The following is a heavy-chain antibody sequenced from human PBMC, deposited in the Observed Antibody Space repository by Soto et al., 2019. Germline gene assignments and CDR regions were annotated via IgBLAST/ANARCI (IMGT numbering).Heavy chain of an antibody. Sequence: ASVKVSCKASGYTFTSYDINWVRQATGQGLEWMGWMNPNSGNTGYAQKFQGRVTMTRNTSISTAYMELSSLRSEDTAVYYCARGQAVAWYDYYYYMDVWGKGTTVTVSS. D-gene: IGHD6-19*01. CDR3: ARGQAVAWYDYYYYMDV. CDR2: MNPNSGNT. J-gene: IGHJ6*03. CDR1: GYTFTSYD. V-gene: IGHV1-8*01.